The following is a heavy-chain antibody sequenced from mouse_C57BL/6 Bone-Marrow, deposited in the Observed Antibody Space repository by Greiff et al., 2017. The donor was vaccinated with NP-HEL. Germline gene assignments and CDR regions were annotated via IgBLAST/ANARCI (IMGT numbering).Heavy chain of an antibody. J-gene: IGHJ4*01. CDR2: INSDGGST. V-gene: IGHV5-2*01. D-gene: IGHD4-1*01. CDR3: AIQGLGGYAMDY. Sequence: EVKLVESGGGLVQPGESLKLSCESNEYEFPSHDLSWVRKTPERRLELVAAINSDGGSTYYPDTMERRFIISRDNTKKTLYLQMGSLRSEDTALYYCAIQGLGGYAMDYWGQGTSVTVSS. CDR1: EYEFPSHD.